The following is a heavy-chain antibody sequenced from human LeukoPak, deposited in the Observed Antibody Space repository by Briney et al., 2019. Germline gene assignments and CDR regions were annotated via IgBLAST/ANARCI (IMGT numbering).Heavy chain of an antibody. Sequence: SETLSLTCTVSGGSISSYYWSWIRQPAGKGLEWIGRIYTRGSTNYNPSLKSRVTMSVDTSKNQFSLKLSSVTAADTAVYYCARTVESGYTYGYYYYYYMDVWGKGTTVTISS. CDR1: GGSISSYY. J-gene: IGHJ6*03. V-gene: IGHV4-4*07. CDR3: ARTVESGYTYGYYYYYYMDV. CDR2: IYTRGST. D-gene: IGHD5-18*01.